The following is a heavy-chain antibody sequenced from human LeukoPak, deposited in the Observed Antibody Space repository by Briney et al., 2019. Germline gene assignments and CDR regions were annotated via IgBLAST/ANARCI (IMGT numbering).Heavy chain of an antibody. CDR3: ARDVYYDILTGDYYYHMDV. Sequence: ASVKVSCKASGYTFTSYGISWVRQAPGQGLEWMGWSSAYNGNTNYAQKLQGRVTMTTDTSTSTAYMELRSLRSDDTAVYYCARDVYYDILTGDYYYHMDVWGKGTTVTVSS. CDR1: GYTFTSYG. J-gene: IGHJ6*03. D-gene: IGHD3-9*01. V-gene: IGHV1-18*01. CDR2: SSAYNGNT.